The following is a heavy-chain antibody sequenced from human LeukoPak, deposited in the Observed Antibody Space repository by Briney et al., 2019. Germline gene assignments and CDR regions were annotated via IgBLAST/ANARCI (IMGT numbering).Heavy chain of an antibody. D-gene: IGHD2-2*01. Sequence: SETLSLTCAVYGGSFSGYYWSWIRQSPGRGLEWIGDINHYGSTNYNPSLKSRGTISVDTSKNQFSLKLRSVTAADTAVYYCARPRDCSSTTCSDAFHIWGQGTMVTVSS. CDR1: GGSFSGYY. CDR2: INHYGST. J-gene: IGHJ3*02. CDR3: ARPRDCSSTTCSDAFHI. V-gene: IGHV4-34*01.